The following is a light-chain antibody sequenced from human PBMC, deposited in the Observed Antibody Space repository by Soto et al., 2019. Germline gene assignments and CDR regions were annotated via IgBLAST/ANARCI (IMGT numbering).Light chain of an antibody. J-gene: IGLJ2*01. CDR2: EVS. Sequence: QSVLTQPASVSGSPGQSITISCTGTSSDVGTYKFVSWYQQHPGQAPKLMIYEVSERPSGISNRFSGSKSGNTASLTISGLQTEDEADYYCSSHATDYVLFGGGTKVTVL. CDR1: SSDVGTYKF. V-gene: IGLV2-23*02. CDR3: SSHATDYVL.